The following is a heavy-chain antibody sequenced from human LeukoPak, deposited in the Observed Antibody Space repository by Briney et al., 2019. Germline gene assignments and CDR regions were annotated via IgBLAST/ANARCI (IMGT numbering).Heavy chain of an antibody. Sequence: GGSLRLSCAASGFTFSDYYMSWIRQAPGKGLEWVSYISSSGSTIYYADSVKGRFTISRDNSKNTLYLQMNSLRAEDTAVYYCAKDLPAYSNPIDYWGQGTLVTVSS. D-gene: IGHD4-11*01. J-gene: IGHJ4*02. CDR1: GFTFSDYY. CDR3: AKDLPAYSNPIDY. V-gene: IGHV3-11*01. CDR2: ISSSGSTI.